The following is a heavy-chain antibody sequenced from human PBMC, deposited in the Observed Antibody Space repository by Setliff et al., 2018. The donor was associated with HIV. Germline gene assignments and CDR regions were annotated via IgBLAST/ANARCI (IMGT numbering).Heavy chain of an antibody. Sequence: PGGSLRLSCAASGFTFSGYSMNWVRQAPGKGLEWVSSISSNSGEIFYAESLKGRFTISRDNPKNSLYLQMNSLRAEDSAVYYCARDLPGMAPWGQGTRHRLL. CDR2: ISSNSGEI. CDR3: ARDLPGMAP. CDR1: GFTFSGYS. V-gene: IGHV3-21*06. D-gene: IGHD6-13*01. J-gene: IGHJ5*02.